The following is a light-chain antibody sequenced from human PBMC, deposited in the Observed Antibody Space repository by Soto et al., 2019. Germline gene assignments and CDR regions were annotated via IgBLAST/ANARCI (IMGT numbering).Light chain of an antibody. CDR3: LQSDNSPRT. V-gene: IGKV3-20*01. CDR1: QSVSSSY. Sequence: EIVLTQSPGTLSLSPGERATLSCRASQSVSSSYLAWYQQKPGQAPRLLVYGSSNRATGVSDRFSGSGSGTHSTLTLSSLEPEDFAVYYCLQSDNSPRTFGQGTKVEI. CDR2: GSS. J-gene: IGKJ1*01.